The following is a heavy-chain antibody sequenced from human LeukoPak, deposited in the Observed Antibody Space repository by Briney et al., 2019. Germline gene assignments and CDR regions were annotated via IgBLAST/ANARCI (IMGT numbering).Heavy chain of an antibody. CDR3: ARLKLLWSNYFDY. V-gene: IGHV3-48*01. J-gene: IGHJ4*02. CDR1: GFTFSSYS. Sequence: GGSLRLSCAASGFTFSSYSMNWVRQAPGKGLEWVSYISSSSSTIYYADSVKGRFTISRDNAKNSLYLQMNSLRAEDTAVYYCARLKLLWSNYFDYWGQGTLVTVSS. CDR2: ISSSSSTI. D-gene: IGHD2-2*01.